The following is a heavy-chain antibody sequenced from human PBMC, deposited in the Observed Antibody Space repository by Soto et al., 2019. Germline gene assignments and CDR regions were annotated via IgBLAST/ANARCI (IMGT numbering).Heavy chain of an antibody. Sequence: GGSLRLSCAASGFNFSTYAMSWVRQAPGKGLEWVSAVSSSGYKTYYADSVKGRFTISRDNSKNTLYLQMNSLRAEDTAVYYCAKDSAMARYCSSTSCYSFDSWGQGTLVTVSS. V-gene: IGHV3-23*01. D-gene: IGHD2-2*01. J-gene: IGHJ4*02. CDR2: VSSSGYKT. CDR1: GFNFSTYA. CDR3: AKDSAMARYCSSTSCYSFDS.